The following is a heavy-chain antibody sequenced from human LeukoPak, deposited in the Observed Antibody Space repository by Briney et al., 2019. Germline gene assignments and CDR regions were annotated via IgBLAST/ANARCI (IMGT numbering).Heavy chain of an antibody. D-gene: IGHD3-3*01. CDR2: INSEGSSI. J-gene: IGHJ4*02. CDR1: GLTISNYW. CDR3: AKEVYGYYLCGIDY. Sequence: GGSLRLSCAASGLTISNYWMHWVRQVPGKGLVWVSRINSEGSSISYADSVKGRFTISRDNSKNTLYLQMNSLRAEDTAVYYCAKEVYGYYLCGIDYWGQGTLVTVSS. V-gene: IGHV3-74*01.